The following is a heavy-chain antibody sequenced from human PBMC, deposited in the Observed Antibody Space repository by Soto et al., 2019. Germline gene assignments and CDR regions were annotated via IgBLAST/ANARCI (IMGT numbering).Heavy chain of an antibody. Sequence: EVQLVESGGGLVQPGGSLRLSCAASGFTFSSYAMHWVRQAPGKGLEYVSAISSNGGSTYYANSVKGRFTISRDNSKNTLYLQMGSLRAEDMAVYYCARSGGGSSWYDYWGQGTLVTVSS. CDR2: ISSNGGST. CDR1: GFTFSSYA. J-gene: IGHJ4*02. D-gene: IGHD6-13*01. CDR3: ARSGGGSSWYDY. V-gene: IGHV3-64*01.